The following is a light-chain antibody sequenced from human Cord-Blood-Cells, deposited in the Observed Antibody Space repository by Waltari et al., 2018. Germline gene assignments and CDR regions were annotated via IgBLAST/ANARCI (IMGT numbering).Light chain of an antibody. CDR1: QSISSY. V-gene: IGKV1-39*01. CDR3: QQSDSTPRT. Sequence: DIQMTQSPSSLSALVVDRVNITCRASQSISSYLNWYQQKPGKAPKLLIYDASSLQSGVPSRFSGSGSGTDFTLTISSLQPEDFATYYCQQSDSTPRTFGGGTKVEIK. J-gene: IGKJ4*01. CDR2: DAS.